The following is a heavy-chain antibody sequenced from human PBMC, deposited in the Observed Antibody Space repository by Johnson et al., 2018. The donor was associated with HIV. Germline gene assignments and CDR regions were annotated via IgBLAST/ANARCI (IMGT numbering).Heavy chain of an antibody. CDR1: GFSFDDYA. J-gene: IGHJ3*02. CDR3: AKGGRFDAFDI. CDR2: ISYDGSNK. Sequence: QVQLVESGGRLVQPGRSLRLSCAASGFSFDDYAMHWVRQAPGKGLEWVAVISYDGSNKYYADSVKGRFTISRDNSKNTLYLQMNSLRAEDTAVYYCAKGGRFDAFDIWGQGTMVTVSS. D-gene: IGHD3-16*01. V-gene: IGHV3-30*04.